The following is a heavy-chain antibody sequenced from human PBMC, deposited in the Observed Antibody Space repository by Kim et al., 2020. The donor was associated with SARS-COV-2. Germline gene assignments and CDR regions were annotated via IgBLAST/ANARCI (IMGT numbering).Heavy chain of an antibody. CDR3: ARASGCSGGSCYSVAFDI. V-gene: IGHV4-34*01. CDR2: INHSGST. CDR1: GGSFSGYY. D-gene: IGHD2-15*01. Sequence: SETLSLTCAVYGGSFSGYYWSWIRQPPGKGLEWIGEINHSGSTNYNPSLKSRVTISVDTSKNQFSLKLSSVTAADTAVYYCARASGCSGGSCYSVAFDIWGQGTMVTVSS. J-gene: IGHJ3*02.